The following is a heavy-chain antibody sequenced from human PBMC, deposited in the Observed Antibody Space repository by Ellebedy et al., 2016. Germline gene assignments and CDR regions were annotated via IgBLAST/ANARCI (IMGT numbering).Heavy chain of an antibody. CDR2: ILYDGSHK. CDR1: GFTFSNYA. V-gene: IGHV3-30-3*01. J-gene: IGHJ4*02. CDR3: ARDSTVGGGSPNSHRYFDD. D-gene: IGHD2-15*01. Sequence: GGSLRLXXVVSGFTFSNYAIRWVRRTPGEGVVGVAAILYDGSHKYYADSVKGRFTISRDNSKNKMSLQMNSLRGDDMAVYYCARDSTVGGGSPNSHRYFDDWGQGTLVTVSS.